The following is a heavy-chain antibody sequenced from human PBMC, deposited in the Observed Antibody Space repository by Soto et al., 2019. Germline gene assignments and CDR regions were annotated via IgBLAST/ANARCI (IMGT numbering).Heavy chain of an antibody. Sequence: QLQLQESGPGLVKPSETLSLTCTVSGGSISSTYSYWAWIRQSPGNGLEWIGSVYYSGTTNYKPSLESRVTISADTSKNQFSLKLNSVTAADTAVYYCARHPTRTELTAYATHFFDYWGQGAQITVSS. CDR1: GGSISSTYSY. V-gene: IGHV4-39*01. CDR2: VYYSGTT. J-gene: IGHJ4*02. D-gene: IGHD2-21*01. CDR3: ARHPTRTELTAYATHFFDY.